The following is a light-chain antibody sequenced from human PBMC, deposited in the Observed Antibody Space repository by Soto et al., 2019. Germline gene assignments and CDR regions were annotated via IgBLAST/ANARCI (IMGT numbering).Light chain of an antibody. CDR3: QQYGSSGT. CDR1: QSVSNNY. CDR2: GAS. V-gene: IGKV3-20*01. Sequence: EIVSTQSPGTLSLSRGERAALSFRASQSVSNNYLAWYQQKPGQAPRLLIYGASNRATGIPDRFSGSGSGTDFTLTISRLEPEDFAVYYCQQYGSSGTFGQGTKVDIK. J-gene: IGKJ1*01.